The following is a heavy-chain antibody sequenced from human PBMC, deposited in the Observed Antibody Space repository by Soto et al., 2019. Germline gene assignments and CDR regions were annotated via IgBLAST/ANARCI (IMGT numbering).Heavy chain of an antibody. CDR2: ISYDGSNK. V-gene: IGHV3-30*18. CDR1: GFTFSSYG. D-gene: IGHD2-2*01. CDR3: AKESQDIVVVPAAIRSLGYSNYMDV. J-gene: IGHJ6*03. Sequence: GGSLRLSCAASGFTFSSYGMHWVRQAPGKGLEWVAVISYDGSNKYYADSVKGRFTISRDNSKNTLYLQMNSLRAEDTAVYYCAKESQDIVVVPAAIRSLGYSNYMDVWGKGTTVTVSS.